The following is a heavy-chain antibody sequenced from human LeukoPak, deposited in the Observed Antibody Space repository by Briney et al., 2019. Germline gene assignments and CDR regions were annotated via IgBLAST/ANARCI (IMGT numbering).Heavy chain of an antibody. V-gene: IGHV4-34*01. CDR3: ARALDP. CDR1: GGSFSGYY. CDR2: INHSGST. Sequence: SETLSLTCAVYGGSFSGYYWSWIRQPPGKGLEWIGEINHSGSTNYNPSLKSRVTISVDTSKNQFSLKLSSVTAAATAVYYCARALDPWGQGTLVTVSS. J-gene: IGHJ5*02.